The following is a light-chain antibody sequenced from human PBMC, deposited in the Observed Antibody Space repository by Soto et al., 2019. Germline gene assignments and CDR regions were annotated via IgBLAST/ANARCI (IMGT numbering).Light chain of an antibody. CDR1: SSDVGNYNL. Sequence: QSVLTQPASVSGSPGQSITISCTGTSSDVGNYNLVSWYQQHPGKAPKVMIYEGSKRPSGVSNRFSGSKSGNTASLIISGLQAEDEADYYCCSYAGGNTFVFGSGTKLTVL. V-gene: IGLV2-23*03. J-gene: IGLJ1*01. CDR3: CSYAGGNTFV. CDR2: EGS.